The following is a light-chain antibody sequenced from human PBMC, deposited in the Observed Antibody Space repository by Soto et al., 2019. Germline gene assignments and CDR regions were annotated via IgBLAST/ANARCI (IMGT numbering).Light chain of an antibody. J-gene: IGLJ1*01. Sequence: QSVLTQPPSVSAAPGQKVTISCSGSXSNIGNNYVSWYQQLPGTAPKLLIYENNKRPSGIPDRFSGSKSGTSATLGITGLQTGDEADYYCGTWDSSLSAYVFGTGTKVTVL. CDR1: XSNIGNNY. V-gene: IGLV1-51*02. CDR2: ENN. CDR3: GTWDSSLSAYV.